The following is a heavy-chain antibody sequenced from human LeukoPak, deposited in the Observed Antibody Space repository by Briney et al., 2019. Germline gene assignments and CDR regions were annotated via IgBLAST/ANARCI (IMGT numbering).Heavy chain of an antibody. CDR2: INPNSGGT. J-gene: IGHJ4*02. D-gene: IGHD6-13*01. CDR1: GYTFTGYY. Sequence: GASVKVSCKASGYTFTGYYMHWVRQAPGQGLEWMGWINPNSGGTNYAQKFQGRVTMTRDTSISTAYMELSRLRSDDTAVYYCARSPPQGSSSWLNRFDYWGQGTLVTVSS. CDR3: ARSPPQGSSSWLNRFDY. V-gene: IGHV1-2*02.